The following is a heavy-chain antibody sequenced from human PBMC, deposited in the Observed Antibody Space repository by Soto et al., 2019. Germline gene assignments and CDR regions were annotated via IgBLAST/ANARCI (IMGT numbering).Heavy chain of an antibody. CDR3: ARGPGYSSRGKNYDY. Sequence: PXXTLSLACAVYGGSFSGYYWRWIPQPPGKGLEWIGEINHSGSTNYNPSLKSRVTISVDTSKNQFSLKLSSVTAADTAVYYCARGPGYSSRGKNYDYWGQGTLVTVSS. V-gene: IGHV4-34*01. J-gene: IGHJ4*02. CDR1: GGSFSGYY. CDR2: INHSGST. D-gene: IGHD6-13*01.